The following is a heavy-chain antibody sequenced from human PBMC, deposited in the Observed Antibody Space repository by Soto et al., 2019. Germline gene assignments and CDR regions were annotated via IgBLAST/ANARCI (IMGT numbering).Heavy chain of an antibody. CDR1: GFTFSSYA. CDR3: ARGSFKDIVVVVAATPVPWFDP. D-gene: IGHD2-15*01. V-gene: IGHV3-30-3*01. J-gene: IGHJ5*02. CDR2: ISYDGSNK. Sequence: PGGSLRLSCAASGFTFSSYAMHWVRQAPGKGLEWVAVISYDGSNKYYADSVKGRFTISRDNSKNTLYLQMNSLRAEDTAVYYCARGSFKDIVVVVAATPVPWFDPWGQGT.